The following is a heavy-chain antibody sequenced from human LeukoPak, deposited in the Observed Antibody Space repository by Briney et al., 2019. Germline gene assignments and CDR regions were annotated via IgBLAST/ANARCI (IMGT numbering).Heavy chain of an antibody. D-gene: IGHD3-10*01. J-gene: IGHJ4*02. CDR1: GGSFSGYF. V-gene: IGHV4-34*01. CDR2: INHSGST. CDR3: ARASRGHDY. Sequence: SETLSLTCAVYGGSFSGYFWTWIRQPPGKGLEWIGEINHSGSTNYNPSLKSRVTISVDTSKNQFSLKLTSVTAADTAVYYCARASRGHDYWGQGTLVTVSS.